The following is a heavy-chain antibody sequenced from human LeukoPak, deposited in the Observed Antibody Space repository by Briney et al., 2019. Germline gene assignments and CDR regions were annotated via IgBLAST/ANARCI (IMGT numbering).Heavy chain of an antibody. Sequence: SETLSLTCAVYGGSFSGYYWSWIRQPPGKGLEWIGEINHSGSTNYNPSLKSRVTISVDTSKNQFSLKLSSLTAADTAVYYCATIAAAGTFSFRYYYYYMDVWGKGTTVTVSS. CDR3: ATIAAAGTFSFRYYYYYMDV. D-gene: IGHD6-13*01. CDR2: INHSGST. V-gene: IGHV4-34*01. CDR1: GGSFSGYY. J-gene: IGHJ6*03.